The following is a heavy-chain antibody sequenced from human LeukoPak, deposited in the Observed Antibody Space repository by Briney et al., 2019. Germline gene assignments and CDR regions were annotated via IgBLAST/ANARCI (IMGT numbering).Heavy chain of an antibody. D-gene: IGHD6-13*01. CDR3: ARHSGPTGYSSSWYYYFDY. CDR1: GGSISSSSYY. Sequence: PSETLSLTCTVSGGSISSSSYYWGWIRQPPGKGLEWIGSIYYSGSTYYNPSLKSRVTISVDTSKNQFSLKLSSVTAADTAVYYCARHSGPTGYSSSWYYYFDYWGQGTLVTVSS. J-gene: IGHJ4*02. CDR2: IYYSGST. V-gene: IGHV4-39*01.